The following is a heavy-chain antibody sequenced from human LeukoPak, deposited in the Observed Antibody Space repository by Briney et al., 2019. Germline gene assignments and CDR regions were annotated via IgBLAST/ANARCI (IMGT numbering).Heavy chain of an antibody. CDR3: AKDSGGYSYGPIGY. D-gene: IGHD5-18*01. V-gene: IGHV3-30*18. CDR2: ISFDGSNK. J-gene: IGHJ4*02. Sequence: GRSLRLSCAASGFTFSSFGMHWIRQAPGKGLECMAVISFDGSNKYYADSVKGRFTISRDNSKNTLYLQMNSLRAEDPAVYYCAKDSGGYSYGPIGYWGQGTLVTVSS. CDR1: GFTFSSFG.